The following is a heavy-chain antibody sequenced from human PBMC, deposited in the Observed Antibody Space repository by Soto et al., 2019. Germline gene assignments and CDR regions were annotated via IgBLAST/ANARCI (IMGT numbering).Heavy chain of an antibody. Sequence: QVQLVESGGGLVKPGGSLRLSCAASGFTFSDYYMSWIRQAPGKGLEWVSYISSSSSYTNYADSVKGRFTISRDNAKNSLYLQMNSLRAEDTAVYYCARDPAADSSGDTYYYYGMDVWGQGTTVTVSS. D-gene: IGHD3-22*01. V-gene: IGHV3-11*06. CDR1: GFTFSDYY. J-gene: IGHJ6*02. CDR3: ARDPAADSSGDTYYYYGMDV. CDR2: ISSSSSYT.